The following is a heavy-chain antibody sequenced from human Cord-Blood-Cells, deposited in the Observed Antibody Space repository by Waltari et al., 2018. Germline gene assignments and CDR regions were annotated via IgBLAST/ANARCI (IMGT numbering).Heavy chain of an antibody. CDR1: GFTFSSYS. CDR2: VSSSSSDI. J-gene: IGHJ4*02. D-gene: IGHD6-19*01. CDR3: AREGYSSGWYVY. Sequence: EVQLVESGGGLVKPGGSLRLSCAASGFTFSSYSMNWVRQAPGKGLGWVSVVSSSSSDIYYAESVKGRFTISRDNAKNSLYLQMNSLRAEDTAVYYCAREGYSSGWYVYWGQGTLVTVSS. V-gene: IGHV3-21*01.